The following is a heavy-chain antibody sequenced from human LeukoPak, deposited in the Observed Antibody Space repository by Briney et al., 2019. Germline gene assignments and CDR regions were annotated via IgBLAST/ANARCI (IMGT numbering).Heavy chain of an antibody. D-gene: IGHD6-13*01. CDR1: GGSISNYY. CDR3: ASASSSSSWPTIDY. CDR2: IYYSGST. V-gene: IGHV4-59*08. Sequence: SETLSLTCTVSGGSISNYYWSWIRQPPGKGLEWIGYIYYSGSTNYNPSLKCRVTISVDTSKNQFSLKLSSVTAADSAVYYCASASSSSSWPTIDYWGQGTLVTVSS. J-gene: IGHJ4*02.